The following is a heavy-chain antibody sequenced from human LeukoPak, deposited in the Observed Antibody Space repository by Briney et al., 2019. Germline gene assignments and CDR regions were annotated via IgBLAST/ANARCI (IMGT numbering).Heavy chain of an antibody. CDR3: ARDLPDYYGSGSYRGY. V-gene: IGHV3-21*01. CDR1: GFTFSSYS. Sequence: KPGGSLRLSCAASGFTFSSYSMNWVRQAPGKGLEWVSAISDTGNTYHADSVKGRFTISRDNAKNSLYLQMNSLRAEDTAVYYCARDLPDYYGSGSYRGYWGQGTLVTVSS. J-gene: IGHJ4*02. D-gene: IGHD3-10*01. CDR2: ISDTGNT.